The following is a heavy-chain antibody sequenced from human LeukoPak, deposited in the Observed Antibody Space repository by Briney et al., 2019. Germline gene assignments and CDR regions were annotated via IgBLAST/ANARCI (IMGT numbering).Heavy chain of an antibody. Sequence: GESLKISCKGSEYSFTSYLIGWVRQMPGKGLEGMGIIYPGDSDTRYSPSFQGQVTISADKYISTAYLQWSSLKASDTAMYYCARNYYYGMDVWGQGTTVTVSS. CDR1: EYSFTSYL. CDR3: ARNYYYGMDV. CDR2: IYPGDSDT. V-gene: IGHV5-51*01. J-gene: IGHJ6*02.